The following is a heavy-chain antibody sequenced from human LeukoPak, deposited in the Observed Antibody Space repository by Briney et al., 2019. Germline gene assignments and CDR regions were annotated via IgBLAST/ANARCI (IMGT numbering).Heavy chain of an antibody. D-gene: IGHD2-15*01. CDR2: INPNTGVT. CDR3: ARDLWY. CDR1: GYSFTDNY. V-gene: IGHV1-2*06. Sequence: ASVEVSCKASGYSFTDNYIHWVRQAPGQGLEWMGRINPNTGVTNYAENFQGRVTMTRDTSISTAYMELSRLRSDDTAMFYCARDLWYWGQGTLVTVSS. J-gene: IGHJ4*02.